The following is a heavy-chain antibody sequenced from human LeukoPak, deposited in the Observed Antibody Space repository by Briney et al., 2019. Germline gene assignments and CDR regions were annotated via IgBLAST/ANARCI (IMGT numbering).Heavy chain of an antibody. CDR1: GFTFSSYA. CDR2: ISGSGDST. D-gene: IGHD6-19*01. V-gene: IGHV3-23*01. Sequence: PGGSLRLSCAASGFTFSSYAMSWVRQAPGKGLEWVSGISGSGDSTYYADSVKGRFTISRDNSKNTLYLQMNSLTAEDTAVYYCAKGPTMYSSGHEYWGQGTLVTVSS. J-gene: IGHJ4*02. CDR3: AKGPTMYSSGHEY.